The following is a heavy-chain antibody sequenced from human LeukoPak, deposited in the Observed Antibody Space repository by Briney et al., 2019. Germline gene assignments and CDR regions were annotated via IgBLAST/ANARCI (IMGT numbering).Heavy chain of an antibody. CDR3: ARVVFGDYFDY. CDR2: INTDGSRT. Sequence: GGSLRLSCAASGFTFSNYRMHWVRDAPGKGLVWVSRINTDGSRTTYADSVKGRFTISRDNAKNTLYLQMNSLRAEDTAVYYCARVVFGDYFDYWGQGTLVTVSS. V-gene: IGHV3-74*01. D-gene: IGHD3-10*01. J-gene: IGHJ4*02. CDR1: GFTFSNYR.